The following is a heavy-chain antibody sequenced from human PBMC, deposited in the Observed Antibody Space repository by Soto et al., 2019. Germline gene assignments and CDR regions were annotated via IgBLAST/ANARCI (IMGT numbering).Heavy chain of an antibody. V-gene: IGHV3-33*01. CDR2: IFYDESRE. CDR1: GFTFRQYG. D-gene: IGHD6-6*01. Sequence: GGSLRLSCAASGFTFRQYGMHWVRQAPGKGLEWVAVIFYDESREYYADSVRGRFTISRDNSNNMLYLQMNSLSGEDTALYYCARDAAARDGRGGMDVWGQGTTVTVSS. CDR3: ARDAAARDGRGGMDV. J-gene: IGHJ6*02.